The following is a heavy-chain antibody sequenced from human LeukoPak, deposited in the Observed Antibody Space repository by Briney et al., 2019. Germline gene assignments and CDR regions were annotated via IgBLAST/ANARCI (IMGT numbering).Heavy chain of an antibody. CDR3: AIEGDRLKLSNYYYMDV. Sequence: SETLSLTCTVSGASMTGSNYYWAWIRQPPGKGLEWIGSVYYSGSTFYNPSLKSRVSISVDTSKNQFSLKLSSVTAADTAVYYCAIEGDRLKLSNYYYMDVWGKGTTVTVSS. J-gene: IGHJ6*03. V-gene: IGHV4-39*07. CDR1: GASMTGSNYY. CDR2: VYYSGST. D-gene: IGHD1-7*01.